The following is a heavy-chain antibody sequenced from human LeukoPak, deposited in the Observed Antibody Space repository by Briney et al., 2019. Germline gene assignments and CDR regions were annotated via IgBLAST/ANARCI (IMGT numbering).Heavy chain of an antibody. D-gene: IGHD6-19*01. CDR3: ARGRQWLATHFDY. Sequence: PSETLSLTCTVSGGSISSSSYYWGWIRQPPGKGLEWVGSIYYSGSTYYNPSLKIRVTISVDTSKNQFSLKLSSVTAADTAVYYCARGRQWLATHFDYWGQGTLVTVSS. CDR1: GGSISSSSYY. V-gene: IGHV4-39*01. CDR2: IYYSGST. J-gene: IGHJ4*02.